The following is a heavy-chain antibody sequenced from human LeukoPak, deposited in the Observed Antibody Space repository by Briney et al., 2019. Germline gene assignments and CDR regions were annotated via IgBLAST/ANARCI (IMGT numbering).Heavy chain of an antibody. Sequence: GASVKVSCKASGYTFTSYYMHWVRQAPGQGLEWMGIINPSGGSTSYAQKFQGRVTMTTDTSTSTAYMELRSLRSDDTAVYYCARDGTDGYYDSSGYSDYWGQGTLVTVSS. J-gene: IGHJ4*02. V-gene: IGHV1-46*01. D-gene: IGHD3-22*01. CDR3: ARDGTDGYYDSSGYSDY. CDR1: GYTFTSYY. CDR2: INPSGGST.